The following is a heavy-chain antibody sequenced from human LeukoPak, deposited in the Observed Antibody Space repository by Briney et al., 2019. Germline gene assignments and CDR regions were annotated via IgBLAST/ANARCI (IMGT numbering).Heavy chain of an antibody. Sequence: GRSLRLSCAASGFTFSSYAMHWVRQAPGKGLEWVAVISYDGSNKYYVDSVKGRFTISRDNSKNTLYLQMNSLRAEDTAVYYCARAATMVRDSSMDVWGKGTTVTVSS. CDR2: ISYDGSNK. D-gene: IGHD3-10*01. J-gene: IGHJ6*03. CDR1: GFTFSSYA. V-gene: IGHV3-30*04. CDR3: ARAATMVRDSSMDV.